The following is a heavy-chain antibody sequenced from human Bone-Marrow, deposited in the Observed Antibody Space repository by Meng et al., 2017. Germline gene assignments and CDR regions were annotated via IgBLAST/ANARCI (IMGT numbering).Heavy chain of an antibody. CDR1: GYTFTRHG. D-gene: IGHD3-3*01. V-gene: IGHV1-18*01. CDR3: ATLDFWSGYTDMDV. CDR2: ISGYNGNR. J-gene: IGHJ6*02. Sequence: ASVKVSCKASGYTFTRHGISWVRQAPGQGLEWMGWISGYNGNRNYAQKLQDRVTMTTDTSTSTAYMELSSLRSEDTAVYYCATLDFWSGYTDMDVWGQGTTVTVSS.